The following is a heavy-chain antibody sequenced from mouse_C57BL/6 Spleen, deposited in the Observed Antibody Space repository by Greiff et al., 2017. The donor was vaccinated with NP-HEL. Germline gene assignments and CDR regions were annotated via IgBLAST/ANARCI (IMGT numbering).Heavy chain of an antibody. CDR2: INPSTGGT. D-gene: IGHD1-1*01. J-gene: IGHJ2*01. CDR1: GYSFTGYY. V-gene: IGHV1-42*01. CDR3: AREGLITTVVATGDY. Sequence: VQLQQSGPELVKPGASVKISCKASGYSFTGYYMNWVKQSPEKSLEWIGEINPSTGGTTYNQKFKAKATLTVDKSSSTAYMQLKSLTSEDSAVYYCAREGLITTVVATGDYWGQGTTLTVSS.